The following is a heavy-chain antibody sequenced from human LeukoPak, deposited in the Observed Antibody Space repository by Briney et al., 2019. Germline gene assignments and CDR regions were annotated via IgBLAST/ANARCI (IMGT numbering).Heavy chain of an antibody. CDR3: ARRSSGYFLYYFDY. CDR1: GFTVSSNF. CDR2: IWYDGSNK. J-gene: IGHJ4*02. Sequence: PGGSLRLSCAASGFTVSSNFMSWVRQAPGKGLEWVAVIWYDGSNKYYADSVKGRFTISRDNSKNTLYLQMNSLRAEDTAVYYCARRSSGYFLYYFDYWGQGTLVTVSS. D-gene: IGHD3-22*01. V-gene: IGHV3-33*08.